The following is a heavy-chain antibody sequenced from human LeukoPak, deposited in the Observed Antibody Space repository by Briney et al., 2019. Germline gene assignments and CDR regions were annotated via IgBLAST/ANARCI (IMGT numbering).Heavy chain of an antibody. CDR2: IGRYGVTT. V-gene: IGHV3-48*03. Sequence: GGSLRLSCAASGFTLSTYEMNWVRQAPGKGLEWVAYIGRYGVTTYYADSVKGRFTISGDNAKNSSNLQMNSLRAEDTAVYYCATLSDRNFYYSYGLDVWGQGTTATVS. CDR1: GFTLSTYE. D-gene: IGHD1-14*01. CDR3: ATLSDRNFYYSYGLDV. J-gene: IGHJ6*02.